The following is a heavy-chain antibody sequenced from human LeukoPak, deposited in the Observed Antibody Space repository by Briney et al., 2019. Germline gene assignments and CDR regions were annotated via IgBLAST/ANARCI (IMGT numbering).Heavy chain of an antibody. CDR1: GFTFSNYA. Sequence: PGRSLRLSCAASGFTFSNYAMHWVRQAPGKGLEWVAVISYDGSKNYYGDSVKGRFTISRDNSKNTLYVQMNSLRAEDTAVYYCARGGEPNWFDPWGQGTLVTVSS. J-gene: IGHJ5*02. CDR3: ARGGEPNWFDP. CDR2: ISYDGSKN. D-gene: IGHD1-14*01. V-gene: IGHV3-30*04.